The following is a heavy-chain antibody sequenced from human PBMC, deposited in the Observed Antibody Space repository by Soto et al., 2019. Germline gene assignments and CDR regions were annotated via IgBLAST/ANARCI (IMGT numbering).Heavy chain of an antibody. D-gene: IGHD2-15*01. Sequence: EVQLVESGGGLVQPGGSLRLSCAASGFTFSSYWMSWVRQAPGKGLEWVANIKQDGSEKYYVDSVKGRFTISRDNAKNSLYLQMNSMRAEDTAVYYCARDGGVDIVVVVAARYAFDIWGQGTMVTVSS. CDR3: ARDGGVDIVVVVAARYAFDI. J-gene: IGHJ3*02. V-gene: IGHV3-7*01. CDR2: IKQDGSEK. CDR1: GFTFSSYW.